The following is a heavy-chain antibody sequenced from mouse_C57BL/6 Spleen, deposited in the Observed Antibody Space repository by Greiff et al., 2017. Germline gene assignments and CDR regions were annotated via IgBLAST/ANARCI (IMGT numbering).Heavy chain of an antibody. Sequence: VQLQESGAELVKPGASVKISCKASGYAFSSYWMNWVKQRPGKGLEWIGQIYPGDGDTNYKGKFKGKAPLTADKSSSTAYLQLSSLTSEDSAVYFCARSRGNYWYCDVWGTGTTVTVSS. J-gene: IGHJ1*03. V-gene: IGHV1-80*01. CDR3: ARSRGNYWYCDV. CDR2: IYPGDGDT. D-gene: IGHD2-1*01. CDR1: GYAFSSYW.